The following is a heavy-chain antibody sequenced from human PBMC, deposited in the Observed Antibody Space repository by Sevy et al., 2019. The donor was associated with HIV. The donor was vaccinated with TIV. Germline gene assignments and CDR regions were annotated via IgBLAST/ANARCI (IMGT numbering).Heavy chain of an antibody. D-gene: IGHD6-6*01. Sequence: SETLSLTCTVSGGSISSYYWSWIRQPPGKGLEWIGYIYYSGSTNYNPSLKSRVTISVDTSKNQFSPKLSSVTAADTAVYYCASYSSSSRRFDYWGQGTLVTVSS. CDR3: ASYSSSSRRFDY. V-gene: IGHV4-59*01. CDR1: GGSISSYY. J-gene: IGHJ4*02. CDR2: IYYSGST.